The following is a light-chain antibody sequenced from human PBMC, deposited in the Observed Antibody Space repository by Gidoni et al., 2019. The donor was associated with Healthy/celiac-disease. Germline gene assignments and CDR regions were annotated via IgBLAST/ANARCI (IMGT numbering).Light chain of an antibody. J-gene: IGLJ3*02. CDR3: QVWDSSSDHWV. CDR1: NIGSKS. Sequence: SSVLTQPPSVSVAPGKTARITCGGNNIGSKSVHWYQQKPGQAPGLVVYDDSDRPAGIPERFSGSNSGNTATLTISRVEAGDEADYYCQVWDSSSDHWVFGGGTKLTVL. CDR2: DDS. V-gene: IGLV3-21*03.